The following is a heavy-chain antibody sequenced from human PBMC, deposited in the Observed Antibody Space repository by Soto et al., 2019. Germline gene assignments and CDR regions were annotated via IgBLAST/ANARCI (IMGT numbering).Heavy chain of an antibody. V-gene: IGHV3-23*01. Sequence: GGSLRLSCAASGLTFSNSAMSWVRQAPGTGLEWVSLISGSGGSTYYADSVKGRFTISRDNSKNTLYLQMSSLRAEDTAIYYCAKGSSGYFFRYYFDYWGQGTLVTVSS. J-gene: IGHJ4*02. CDR2: ISGSGGST. CDR1: GLTFSNSA. CDR3: AKGSSGYFFRYYFDY. D-gene: IGHD3-22*01.